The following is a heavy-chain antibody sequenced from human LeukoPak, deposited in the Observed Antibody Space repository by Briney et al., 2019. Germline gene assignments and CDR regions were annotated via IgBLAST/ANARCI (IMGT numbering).Heavy chain of an antibody. D-gene: IGHD3-10*01. CDR3: ARGAVRGAHYYYGMDV. Sequence: ASVKVSCKASGYTFTSYGISWVRQAPGQGLEWMGWISAYNGNTNYAQKLQGRVTMTTDTSTSTAYMELRSLRSDDTAVYYCARGAVRGAHYYYGMDVWGQGTTVTVSS. CDR1: GYTFTSYG. J-gene: IGHJ6*02. CDR2: ISAYNGNT. V-gene: IGHV1-18*01.